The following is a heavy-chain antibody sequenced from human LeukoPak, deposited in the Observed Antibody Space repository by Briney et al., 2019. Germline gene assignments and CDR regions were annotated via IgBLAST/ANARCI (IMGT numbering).Heavy chain of an antibody. CDR2: ISYDGSNK. J-gene: IGHJ6*02. Sequence: GGSLGLSCAASGFTFSSYAMHWVRQAPGKGLEWVAVISYDGSNKYYADSVKGRFTISRDNSKNTLYLQMNSLRAEDTAVYYCAKDNLPSYYYYGMDVWGQGTTVTVSS. CDR3: AKDNLPSYYYYGMDV. V-gene: IGHV3-30-3*01. CDR1: GFTFSSYA.